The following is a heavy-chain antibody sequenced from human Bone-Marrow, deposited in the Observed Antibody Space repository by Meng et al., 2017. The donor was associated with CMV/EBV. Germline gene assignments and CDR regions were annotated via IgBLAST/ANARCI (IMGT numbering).Heavy chain of an antibody. Sequence: GESLKISCAASGFTFSSYSMNWVRQAPGKGLEWVSFISGSGSTIYYPDSVKGRFTISRDNAKNSLYLQMKSLRAEDTAVYYFARVPVRGNYYYYDYGMDVWGQGTTVTVSS. J-gene: IGHJ6*02. D-gene: IGHD3-10*01. V-gene: IGHV3-48*04. CDR2: ISGSGSTI. CDR3: ARVPVRGNYYYYDYGMDV. CDR1: GFTFSSYS.